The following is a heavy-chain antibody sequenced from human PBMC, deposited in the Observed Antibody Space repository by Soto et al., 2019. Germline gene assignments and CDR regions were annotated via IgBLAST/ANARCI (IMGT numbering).Heavy chain of an antibody. V-gene: IGHV4-59*01. J-gene: IGHJ4*02. Sequence: PSETLSLTCTISGGSISGYYWSWIRQPPGKGLEWIGYVYYSGSTKYNPSLESRVTISADTSKNQFSLRVTSVTAADTAVYYCAKYSRTDAAGYTLDFWGQGIMVTVYS. CDR2: VYYSGST. CDR3: AKYSRTDAAGYTLDF. D-gene: IGHD5-12*01. CDR1: GGSISGYY.